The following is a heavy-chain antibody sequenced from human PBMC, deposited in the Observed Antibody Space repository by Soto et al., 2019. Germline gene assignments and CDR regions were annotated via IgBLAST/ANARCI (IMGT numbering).Heavy chain of an antibody. J-gene: IGHJ6*02. CDR1: GGSISSGDYS. CDR2: IYHSGST. V-gene: IGHV4-30-2*01. D-gene: IGHD4-17*01. CDR3: ARAHYGDYGYGMDV. Sequence: SETLSLTCAVSGGSISSGDYSWSWIRQPPGKGLEWIGYIYHSGSTYYNPSLKSRVTISVDRSKNQFSLKLSSVTAADTAVYYCARAHYGDYGYGMDVWGQGTTVTVSS.